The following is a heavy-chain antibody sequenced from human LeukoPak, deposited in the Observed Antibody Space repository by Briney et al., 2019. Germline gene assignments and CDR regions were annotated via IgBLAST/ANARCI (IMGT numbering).Heavy chain of an antibody. CDR2: INHSGST. Sequence: PSETLSLTCAVYGGSFSGYYWSWIRQPPGKGLEWIGEINHSGSTNYNPSLKSRVTISVDTSKNQFSLKLSSVTAADTAVYYCARDGITMVRGVIGRYNWFDPWGQGTLVTVSS. V-gene: IGHV4-34*01. CDR1: GGSFSGYY. CDR3: ARDGITMVRGVIGRYNWFDP. J-gene: IGHJ5*02. D-gene: IGHD3-10*01.